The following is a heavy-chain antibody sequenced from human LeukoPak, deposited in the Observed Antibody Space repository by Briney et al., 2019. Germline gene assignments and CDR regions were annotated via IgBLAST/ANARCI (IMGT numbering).Heavy chain of an antibody. CDR2: ISATGSTT. V-gene: IGHV3-23*01. D-gene: IGHD3-16*01. Sequence: PGGSLRLSCAASGFTFSDYAMSWVRQAPGKGLEWVSAISATGSTTDYAASVKGRFTISRDNSRTTLYLQMESLRAEDTAVYYCAKRGMTPGYCFHYWGQGTLVTVS. CDR1: GFTFSDYA. CDR3: AKRGMTPGYCFHY. J-gene: IGHJ4*02.